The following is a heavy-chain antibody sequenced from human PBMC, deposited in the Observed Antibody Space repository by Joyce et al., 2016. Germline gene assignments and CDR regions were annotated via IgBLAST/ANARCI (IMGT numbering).Heavy chain of an antibody. Sequence: QVTLKESGPTLVKPTQTLTLTCTFSGFSLSTSGVGVGWIRQPPGKALEWLALIYWDDDKRYSSSLKSRLTITKDTSKNQVVLTMTNMDPVDTATYYCAHAPATDRYYGIDVWGQGTTVTVSS. D-gene: IGHD6-25*01. CDR3: AHAPATDRYYGIDV. J-gene: IGHJ6*02. V-gene: IGHV2-5*02. CDR1: GFSLSTSGVG. CDR2: IYWDDDK.